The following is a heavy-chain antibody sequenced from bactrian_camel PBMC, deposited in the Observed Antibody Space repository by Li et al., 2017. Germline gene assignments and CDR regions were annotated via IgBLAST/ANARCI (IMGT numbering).Heavy chain of an antibody. J-gene: IGHJ6*01. D-gene: IGHD3*01. CDR3: VKDQGVLGWNFGN. CDR1: GFTFSSSR. CDR2: INTRSGGGGT. Sequence: QLVESGGGLVQPGGSLRLSCVASGFTFSSSRMSWVRQAPGKGLEWVSTINTRSGGGGTLYVDSVKGRFAISRDNAKNTLYLQLNSLKTEDTAVYYCVKDQGVLGWNFGNWGQGTQVTVS. V-gene: IGHV3S42*01.